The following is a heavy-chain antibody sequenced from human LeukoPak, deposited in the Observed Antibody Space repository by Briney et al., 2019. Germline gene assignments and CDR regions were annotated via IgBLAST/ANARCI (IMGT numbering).Heavy chain of an antibody. J-gene: IGHJ4*02. V-gene: IGHV1-8*03. CDR2: MNPNSGNT. CDR3: ARGPLIVGGRPYGY. CDR1: GYTFTSYD. Sequence: GASVKVSCKASGYTFTSYDINWVRQATGQGLEWMGWMNPNSGNTGYAQKFQGRVTITRNTSISTAYMELRSLRSEDTAVYYCARGPLIVGGRPYGYWGQGTLVTVSS. D-gene: IGHD1-26*01.